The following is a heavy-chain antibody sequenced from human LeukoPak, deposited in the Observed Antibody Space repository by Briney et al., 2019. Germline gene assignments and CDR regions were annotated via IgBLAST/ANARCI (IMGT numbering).Heavy chain of an antibody. J-gene: IGHJ4*02. CDR3: AKDRTTVVPFDY. D-gene: IGHD4-23*01. CDR1: GFTFSSYA. Sequence: GGSLRPSCAASGFTFSSYAMSWVRQAPGKGLEWVSAISGSGGSTYYADSVKGRFTISRDNSKNTLYLQMSSLIAEDTAVYYCAKDRTTVVPFDYWGQGTLVTVSS. V-gene: IGHV3-23*01. CDR2: ISGSGGST.